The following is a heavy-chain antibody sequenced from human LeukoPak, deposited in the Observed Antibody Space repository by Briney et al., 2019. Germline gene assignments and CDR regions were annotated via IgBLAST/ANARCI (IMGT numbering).Heavy chain of an antibody. J-gene: IGHJ4*02. CDR1: GFTFGSYI. D-gene: IGHD3-22*01. V-gene: IGHV3-48*01. CDR2: ISSSSTI. Sequence: GSLRLSCAASGFTFGSYIMNWVRQTPGKGLEWVSYISSSSTIYYADSVKGRFTISRDNTKNSLYLQMNSLRAEDTAVYYYARGNYYDSSGYYSHWGQGTLVTVSS. CDR3: ARGNYYDSSGYYSH.